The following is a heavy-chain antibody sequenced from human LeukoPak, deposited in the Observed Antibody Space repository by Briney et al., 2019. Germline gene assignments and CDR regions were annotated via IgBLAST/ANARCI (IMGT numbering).Heavy chain of an antibody. J-gene: IGHJ4*02. Sequence: GGSLRLSCSASGFTFSSYVMTWVRQAPGKGLEWVSSISNSGGTTLYADSVKARFTSSRDNSRNTLYLQIHRLRAEDTAIYYCASSIVRGGYGDYDYWGQGTQVIVSS. V-gene: IGHV3-23*01. CDR2: ISNSGGTT. D-gene: IGHD3-10*01. CDR3: ASSIVRGGYGDYDY. CDR1: GFTFSSYV.